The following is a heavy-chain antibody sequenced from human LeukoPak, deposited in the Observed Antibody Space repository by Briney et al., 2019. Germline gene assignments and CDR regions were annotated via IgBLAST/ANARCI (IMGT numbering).Heavy chain of an antibody. J-gene: IGHJ4*02. V-gene: IGHV3-9*01. Sequence: GGSLRLSCATSGFTFDDYAMHWVRQAPGKGLEWVSGISWNSGLICYADSVKGRFTISRGNAKNSLYLQMNSLRAEDTALYYCAKEADYHGELLYYYFDYWGQGTLVTVSS. CDR3: AKEADYHGELLYYYFDY. CDR1: GFTFDDYA. D-gene: IGHD3-10*01. CDR2: ISWNSGLI.